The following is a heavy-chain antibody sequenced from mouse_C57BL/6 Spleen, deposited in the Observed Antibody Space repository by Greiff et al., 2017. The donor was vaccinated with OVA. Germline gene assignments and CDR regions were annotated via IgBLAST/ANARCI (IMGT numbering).Heavy chain of an antibody. CDR3: TGDGNYFDY. D-gene: IGHD2-1*01. V-gene: IGHV6-3*01. CDR1: GFTFSNYW. J-gene: IGHJ2*01. Sequence: EVMLVESGGGLVQPGGSMKLSCVASGFTFSNYWMNWVRQSPEKGLEWVAQIRLKSDNYATHYAESVKGRFTISRDDSKSSVYLQMNNLRAEDTGIYYCTGDGNYFDYWGQGTTLTVSS. CDR2: IRLKSDNYAT.